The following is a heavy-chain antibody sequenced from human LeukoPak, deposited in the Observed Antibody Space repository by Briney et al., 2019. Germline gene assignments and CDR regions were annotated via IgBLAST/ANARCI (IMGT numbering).Heavy chain of an antibody. CDR1: GYTFTSYG. CDR2: ISAYNGNT. J-gene: IGHJ4*02. CDR3: ARDTGWEQWLVEDY. Sequence: ASVKVSCKASGYTFTSYGISWVRQAPGQGLEWIGWISAYNGNTNYAQKLQGRVTMTTDTSTSTAYMELRSLRSDDTAVYYCARDTGWEQWLVEDYWGQGTLVTVSS. D-gene: IGHD6-19*01. V-gene: IGHV1-18*01.